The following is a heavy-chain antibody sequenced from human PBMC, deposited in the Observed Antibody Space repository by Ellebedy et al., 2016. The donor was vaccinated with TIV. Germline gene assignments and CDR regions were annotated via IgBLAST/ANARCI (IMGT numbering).Heavy chain of an antibody. CDR1: GASINSY. J-gene: IGHJ2*01. Sequence: MPSETLSLTCTVSGASINSYWNWFRQPPGRGLEYIGYFYYSGKTNYSPSLKDRVTISLDTSKSQFSLNLNSVTAAATAVYYCARKSLSNWSFDLWGRGTLVTVSS. CDR2: FYYSGKT. CDR3: ARKSLSNWSFDL. V-gene: IGHV4-59*01.